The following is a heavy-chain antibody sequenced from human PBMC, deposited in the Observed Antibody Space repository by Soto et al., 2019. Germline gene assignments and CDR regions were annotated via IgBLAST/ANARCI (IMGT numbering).Heavy chain of an antibody. CDR3: ANAPGLREGGFDI. V-gene: IGHV3-9*01. Sequence: EVQLVESGGGLVQPGRSLRLSCAASGFTFDDYAMHWIRRAPGKGLEWVSGISWNGANTAYGDSVKGRFSISRDNAKKSLYLQMGNLRPEDTAFYYCANAPGLREGGFDIWGRGTMVTVSS. CDR2: ISWNGANT. D-gene: IGHD1-26*01. J-gene: IGHJ3*02. CDR1: GFTFDDYA.